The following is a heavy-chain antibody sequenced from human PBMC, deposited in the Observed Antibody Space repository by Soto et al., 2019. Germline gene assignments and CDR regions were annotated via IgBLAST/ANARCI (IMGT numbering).Heavy chain of an antibody. CDR1: GFSLTTDRVG. CDR2: IYWDDSK. CDR3: AHAYGGRSLY. J-gene: IGHJ4*02. D-gene: IGHD1-26*01. V-gene: IGHV2-5*02. Sequence: QITLKESGPTLVKPTQTLTLTCTFSGFSLTTDRVGVGWIRQPPGEALEWLAVIYWDDSKTYRPYLESRLTIPKDTSQTQVALTMTNRASPATATYYCAHAYGGRSLYWGQGTLVTVSS.